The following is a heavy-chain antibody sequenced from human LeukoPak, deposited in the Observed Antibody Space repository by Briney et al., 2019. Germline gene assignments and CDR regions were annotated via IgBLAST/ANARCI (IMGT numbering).Heavy chain of an antibody. CDR1: GYTFTSYD. Sequence: ASVKVSCKASGYTFTSYDMHWVRQAPGQRLEWMGWINAGNGNTKYSQKFQGRVTITRDTSASTAYMELSSLRSEDTAVYYCARLTMVRGADYWGQGTLVTVSS. CDR2: INAGNGNT. D-gene: IGHD3-10*01. CDR3: ARLTMVRGADY. V-gene: IGHV1-3*01. J-gene: IGHJ4*02.